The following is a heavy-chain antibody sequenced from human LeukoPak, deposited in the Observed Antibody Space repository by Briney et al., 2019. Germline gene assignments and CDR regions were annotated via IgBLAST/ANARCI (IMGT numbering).Heavy chain of an antibody. CDR2: MSPNSGNT. CDR3: ARGPPNWGFDY. J-gene: IGHJ4*02. V-gene: IGHV1-8*02. D-gene: IGHD7-27*01. CDR1: GYTFISYG. Sequence: GSVKVSCKASGYTFISYGISWVRQAPGQGLEWMGWMSPNSGNTGYAQKFQGRVTMTRDTSISTAYMELSSLRSEDTAVYSCARGPPNWGFDYWGQGTLVTVSS.